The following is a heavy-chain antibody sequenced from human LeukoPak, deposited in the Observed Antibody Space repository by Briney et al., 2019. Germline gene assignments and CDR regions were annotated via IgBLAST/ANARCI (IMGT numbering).Heavy chain of an antibody. CDR2: INHSGST. CDR1: GGTFSGYY. J-gene: IGHJ6*02. V-gene: IGHV4-34*01. Sequence: SETLSLTCAVSGGTFSGYYWSWIRQPPGQGLEWIGEINHSGSTNYNPSLKSRVTISVDTSKNQFSLKLSSVTAADTAVYYCARLQISMIVVVTAFDYYGMDVWGQGTTVTVSS. D-gene: IGHD3-22*01. CDR3: ARLQISMIVVVTAFDYYGMDV.